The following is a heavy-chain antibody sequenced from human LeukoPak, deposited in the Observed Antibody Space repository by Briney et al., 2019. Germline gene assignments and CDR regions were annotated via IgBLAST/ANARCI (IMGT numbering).Heavy chain of an antibody. CDR3: ARDAGGFLEWLLYFDY. CDR2: ISWDGDST. CDR1: GFTFDDYT. Sequence: GSLRLSCAASGFTFDDYTMHWVRQAPGKGLEWVSLISWDGDSTYYADSVKGRFTISRDNAKNSLYLQMNSLRAEDTAVYYCARDAGGFLEWLLYFDYWGQGTLVTVSS. V-gene: IGHV3-43*01. J-gene: IGHJ4*02. D-gene: IGHD3-3*01.